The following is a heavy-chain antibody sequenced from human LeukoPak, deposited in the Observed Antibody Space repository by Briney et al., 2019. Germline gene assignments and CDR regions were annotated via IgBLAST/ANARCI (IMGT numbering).Heavy chain of an antibody. V-gene: IGHV3-21*01. Sequence: GGSLRLSCAASGFTFSTYSLNWVRQAPGKGLEWVSSISGSSSYIYYADSVKGRFTISRDNSKNTLYLQMNSLRAEDTAVYHCAKGKRFRYFDNTKYYFDNWGQGTLVTVSS. J-gene: IGHJ4*02. CDR3: AKGKRFRYFDNTKYYFDN. CDR2: ISGSSSYI. D-gene: IGHD3-9*01. CDR1: GFTFSTYS.